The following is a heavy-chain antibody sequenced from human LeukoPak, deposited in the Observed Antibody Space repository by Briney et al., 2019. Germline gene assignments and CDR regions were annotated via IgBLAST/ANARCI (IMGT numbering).Heavy chain of an antibody. V-gene: IGHV3-23*01. CDR2: ISDSGGRT. J-gene: IGHJ4*02. CDR1: GITLSNYG. Sequence: PWGSLKLSCAVSGITLSNYGMSWGRQAPGKGLEWVAGISDSGGRTNYADSVKGRFTISRDNPKNTLYLQMNSLRVEDTAVYFCAKRGVVIRVILVGFHKEANYFDSWGQGALVTVSS. D-gene: IGHD3-22*01. CDR3: AKRGVVIRVILVGFHKEANYFDS.